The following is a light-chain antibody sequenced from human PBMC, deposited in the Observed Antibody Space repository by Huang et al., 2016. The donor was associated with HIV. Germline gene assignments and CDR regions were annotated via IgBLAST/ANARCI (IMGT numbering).Light chain of an antibody. CDR3: QQYNDWPIT. CDR1: QSVSIN. Sequence: EIVMTQSPATLSLSPGQGATLSCRASQSVSINFAWYQQKAGKAPRLLIYDASTRATGIPARFRGSGSGTEFTLTINSLQSEDFAVYFCQQYNDWPITFGPGTTVDIK. CDR2: DAS. J-gene: IGKJ3*01. V-gene: IGKV3-15*01.